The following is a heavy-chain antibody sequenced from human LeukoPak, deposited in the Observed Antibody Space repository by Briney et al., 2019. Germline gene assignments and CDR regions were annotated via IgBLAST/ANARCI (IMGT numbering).Heavy chain of an antibody. CDR3: GRVAPGGRHIDY. V-gene: IGHV3-53*05. CDR2: IYNGDTT. CDR1: GFTVSSNY. D-gene: IGHD6-13*01. J-gene: IGHJ4*02. Sequence: GGSLRLSCAASGFTVSSNYMSWVRQAPGKGLEWGSVIYNGDTTFYADSVKGRFTISRDNFKSTLYLQMNSLRAEDTAVYYCGRVAPGGRHIDYWGQGTLVTVSS.